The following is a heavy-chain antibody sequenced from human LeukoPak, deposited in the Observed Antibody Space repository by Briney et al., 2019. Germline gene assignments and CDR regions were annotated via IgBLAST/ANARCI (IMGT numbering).Heavy chain of an antibody. Sequence: GASVKLSCKASGYTFTDYYMHWVRHAPGQGLEWMGWINPNSGRTNYAQKFQGRVTMTTHTSISAAYMEVSRLRSDDTAVYYCARVRIGQQLDKYYYYAMDVWGQGTTVTVSS. CDR1: GYTFTDYY. D-gene: IGHD6-13*01. CDR2: INPNSGRT. V-gene: IGHV1-2*02. J-gene: IGHJ6*02. CDR3: ARVRIGQQLDKYYYYAMDV.